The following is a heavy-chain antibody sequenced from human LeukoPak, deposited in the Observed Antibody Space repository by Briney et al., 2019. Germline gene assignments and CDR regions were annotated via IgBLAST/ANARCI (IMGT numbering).Heavy chain of an antibody. CDR3: ARTHYDDGSAYCSLDY. CDR2: IKPDGGEK. CDR1: GFTFSNYW. V-gene: IGHV3-7*01. J-gene: IGHJ4*02. D-gene: IGHD3-22*01. Sequence: GGSLRLSCAASGFTFSNYWMTWVRQAPGKGLEWVANIKPDGGEKYSVDSVEGRFTISRDNAKNSLYMQMNSLRAEDTALYYCARTHYDDGSAYCSLDYWGQGTLVTVSS.